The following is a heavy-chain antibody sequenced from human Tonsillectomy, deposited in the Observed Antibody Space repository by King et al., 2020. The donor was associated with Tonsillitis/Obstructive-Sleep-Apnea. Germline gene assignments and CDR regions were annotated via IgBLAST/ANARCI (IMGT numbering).Heavy chain of an antibody. J-gene: IGHJ6*03. CDR3: ARHLVNYEWWSCYYKDFHYYYMAG. D-gene: IGHD3-3*01. CDR1: GGSISSYY. V-gene: IGHV4-59*08. Sequence: QLQESGPGLVKPSETLYLTCTVSGGSISSYYWSWIRQPPGKGLEWIGYIYYSGSTNYNPSPKSRVTISVDTSKNKFSLKLRSVTASDTAMYYCARHLVNYEWWSCYYKDFHYYYMAGWGKGTTVTVSS. CDR2: IYYSGST.